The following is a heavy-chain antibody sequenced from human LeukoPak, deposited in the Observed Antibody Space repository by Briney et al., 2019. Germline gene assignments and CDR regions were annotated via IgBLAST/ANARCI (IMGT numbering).Heavy chain of an antibody. Sequence: ASVKVSCKASGYTFTVNHVHWVRQAPGQGLEWMGWNDPNSGGTKYAQKFQDRVAMTSDTSISTAYMELSGLGSDDTAVYFCAREADIVSFDLWGRGTRVTVSS. V-gene: IGHV1-2*02. CDR2: NDPNSGGT. CDR3: AREADIVSFDL. D-gene: IGHD3-16*02. J-gene: IGHJ2*01. CDR1: GYTFTVNH.